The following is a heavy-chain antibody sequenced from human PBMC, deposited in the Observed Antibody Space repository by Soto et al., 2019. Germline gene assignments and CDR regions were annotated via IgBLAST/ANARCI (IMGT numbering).Heavy chain of an antibody. CDR3: ARGREIFGAVTTFEY. Sequence: QVQLQQWGAGLPKPSETLSLTCAVYGAPFSGYYWTWIRQPPGKGLEWIGEINHTGSTKYNPSLKSRVTISLVTSKNQFSLSLRSVTAADTAVYYCARGREIFGAVTTFEYWGQGTQVAVSS. J-gene: IGHJ4*02. CDR1: GAPFSGYY. D-gene: IGHD3-3*01. CDR2: INHTGST. V-gene: IGHV4-34*02.